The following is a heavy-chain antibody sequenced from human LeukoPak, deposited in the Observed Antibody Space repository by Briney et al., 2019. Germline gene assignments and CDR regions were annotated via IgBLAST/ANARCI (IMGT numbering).Heavy chain of an antibody. Sequence: GGSLRLSCAPSGFTFSSYAMSWVRQAPGKGLEWVSAISGSGGSTYYADSVKGRFTISRDNSKNTLYLQMNSLRAEDTAVYYCAREIVVVVAATRYYYYGMDVWGQGTTVTVSS. CDR1: GFTFSSYA. D-gene: IGHD2-15*01. CDR3: AREIVVVVAATRYYYYGMDV. J-gene: IGHJ6*02. V-gene: IGHV3-23*01. CDR2: ISGSGGST.